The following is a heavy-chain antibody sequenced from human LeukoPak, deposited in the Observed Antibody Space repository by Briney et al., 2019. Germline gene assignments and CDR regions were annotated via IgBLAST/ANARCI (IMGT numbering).Heavy chain of an antibody. D-gene: IGHD6-13*01. CDR1: GFTFSSYV. CDR2: ISYDGSNK. J-gene: IGHJ4*02. V-gene: IGHV3-30-3*01. Sequence: AGGSLRLSCAASGFTFSSYVMHWVRQAPGKGLEWVAVISYDGSNKYYADSVKGRFTISRDNSKNTLYLQMNSLRAEDTAVYYCARAAAAGAPSGYWGQGTLVTVSS. CDR3: ARAAAAGAPSGY.